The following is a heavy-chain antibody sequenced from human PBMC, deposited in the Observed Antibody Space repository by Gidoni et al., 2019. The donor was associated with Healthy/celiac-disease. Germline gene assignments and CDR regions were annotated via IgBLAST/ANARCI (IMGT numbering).Heavy chain of an antibody. CDR3: ARGLLRGDEGDY. CDR1: GFPFSSYW. Sequence: EVQLVESGGGLVQPGGSRRLSCAAAGFPFSSYWMSWVRQAPGKGLEWVANIKQDGSEKYYVDSVKGRFTISRDNAKNSLYLQMNSLRAEDTAVYYCARGLLRGDEGDYWGQGTLVTVSS. J-gene: IGHJ4*02. V-gene: IGHV3-7*01. CDR2: IKQDGSEK.